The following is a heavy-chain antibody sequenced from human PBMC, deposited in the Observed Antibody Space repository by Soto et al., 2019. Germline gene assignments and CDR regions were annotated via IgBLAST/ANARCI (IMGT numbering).Heavy chain of an antibody. J-gene: IGHJ2*01. D-gene: IGHD3-22*01. CDR3: AKAPSRRLLPPAHWYFDL. V-gene: IGHV4-61*01. CDR2: VYYSGTT. Sequence: PSETLSLTCSVSGGSVSNKTYYWSWIRQPPGKRLEWIGYVYYSGTTNYNPSLKSRVTISVDLSKNQFSLRLSSVTTADTAVYYCAKAPSRRLLPPAHWYFDLWGRGTLVTVSS. CDR1: GGSVSNKTYY.